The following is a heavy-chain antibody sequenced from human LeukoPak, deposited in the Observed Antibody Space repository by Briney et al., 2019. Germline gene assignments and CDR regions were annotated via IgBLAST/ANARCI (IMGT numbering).Heavy chain of an antibody. CDR1: GYSFTSYW. J-gene: IGHJ3*02. CDR2: IYPGDSDT. CDR3: ARDLGYCSGGSCQIDAFDI. D-gene: IGHD2-15*01. V-gene: IGHV5-51*01. Sequence: PGESLKISCKGSGYSFTSYWIGWVRQMPGKGLEWMGIIYPGDSDTRYSPSFQGQVTISADKSISTAYLQWSSLKASDTAMYYCARDLGYCSGGSCQIDAFDIWGQGTMVTVSS.